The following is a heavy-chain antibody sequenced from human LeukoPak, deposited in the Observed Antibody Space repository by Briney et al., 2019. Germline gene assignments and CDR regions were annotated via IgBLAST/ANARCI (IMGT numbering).Heavy chain of an antibody. CDR3: ARPPTTVTTPYYFDY. CDR1: GFTFSSYA. CDR2: ISYDGSNK. D-gene: IGHD4-17*01. V-gene: IGHV3-30*04. J-gene: IGHJ4*02. Sequence: GGSLRLSCAASGFTFSSYAMHWVRQAPGKGLEWVAVISYDGSNKYYADSMKGRFTISRDNSKNTLYLQMNSLRAEDTAVYYCARPPTTVTTPYYFDYWGQGTLVTVSS.